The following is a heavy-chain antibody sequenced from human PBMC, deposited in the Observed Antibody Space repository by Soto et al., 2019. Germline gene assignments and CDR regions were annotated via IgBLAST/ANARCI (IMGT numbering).Heavy chain of an antibody. V-gene: IGHV3-48*03. CDR3: ARGSQYGYYYYGLDV. J-gene: IGHJ6*02. CDR1: GFTFSSYE. Sequence: GGSLRLSCAASGFTFSSYEMNWVRQAPGKGLEWVSYISSSGSTIYYADSVKGRFTISRDNAKNSLYLQMNSLRAEDTAVYYCARGSQYGYYYYGLDVWGQGTTVTVSS. CDR2: ISSSGSTI. D-gene: IGHD2-2*01.